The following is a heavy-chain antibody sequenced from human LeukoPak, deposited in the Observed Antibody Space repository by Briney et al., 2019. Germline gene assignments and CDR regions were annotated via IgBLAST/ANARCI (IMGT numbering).Heavy chain of an antibody. D-gene: IGHD1-26*01. CDR1: GYIFTGYY. J-gene: IGHJ4*02. V-gene: IGHV1-2*06. Sequence: GASVKVSCKASGYIFTGYYMHWVRQAPGQGLEWMGRINPNSGGTNSAQKFQGRVTMTRDTSISTAYMELSRLTSDDTAVYYCARHPYSGSYHFDYWGQGTLVTVSS. CDR3: ARHPYSGSYHFDY. CDR2: INPNSGGT.